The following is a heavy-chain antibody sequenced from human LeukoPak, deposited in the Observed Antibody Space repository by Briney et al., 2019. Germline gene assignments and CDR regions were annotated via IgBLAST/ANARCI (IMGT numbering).Heavy chain of an antibody. D-gene: IGHD3-22*01. CDR2: ISGSGGRT. CDR1: GFSFFSYA. V-gene: IGHV3-23*01. Sequence: PGGSLRLSCAASGFSFFSYAMSWVRQALGRGVGWVSAISGSGGRTYYADSVKGRFTISRDNSKNTLYLQMNSLRAGDTAVYYCAKSPQSSGYDYYYYYGMDVWGQGTTVTVSS. CDR3: AKSPQSSGYDYYYYYGMDV. J-gene: IGHJ6*02.